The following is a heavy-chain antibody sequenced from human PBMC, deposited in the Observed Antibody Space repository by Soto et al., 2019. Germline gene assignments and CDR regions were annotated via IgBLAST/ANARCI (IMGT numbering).Heavy chain of an antibody. CDR3: ARRRSSSTAFHFDY. D-gene: IGHD6-13*01. CDR1: GGTFSSYA. V-gene: IGHV1-69*01. J-gene: IGHJ4*02. CDR2: IIPIFGTA. Sequence: QVQLVQSGAEVKKPGSSVKVSCKASGGTFSSYAISWVRQAPVQVLGWMGGIIPIFGTANYAQKFQGRVTITADESTSTAYMELSSLRSEDTAVYYCARRRSSSTAFHFDYWGQGTLVTVSS.